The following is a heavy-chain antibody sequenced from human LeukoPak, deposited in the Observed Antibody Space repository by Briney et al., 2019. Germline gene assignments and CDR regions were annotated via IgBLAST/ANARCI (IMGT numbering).Heavy chain of an antibody. D-gene: IGHD3-22*01. CDR1: GYSFSSFW. V-gene: IGHV5-51*01. J-gene: IGHJ4*02. CDR2: IDPADSDS. CDR3: ARLIGAFSESSGYSDY. Sequence: GESLRISCKGSGYSFSSFWLGWVRQMPGKGLEWMGLIDPADSDSRYSPSFQGQVIFSVDKSTKTAYLQWSGLKASDTAMYYCARLIGAFSESSGYSDYWGQGTLVTVSS.